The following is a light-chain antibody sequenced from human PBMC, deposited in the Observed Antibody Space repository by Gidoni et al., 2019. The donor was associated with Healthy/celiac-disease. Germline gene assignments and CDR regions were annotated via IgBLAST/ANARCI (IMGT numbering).Light chain of an antibody. J-gene: IGLJ1*01. CDR2: DVS. V-gene: IGLV2-14*01. CDR3: SSYTSSSLYV. Sequence: SALPQPASVSGSPGQPITITCTGTSSDVGGSNYVPWYQQHPGKAPKLMIYDVSNRPSGVSNRCSGSKSGNTASLTISGLQAEDEADYYCSSYTSSSLYVFGTGTKVTVL. CDR1: SSDVGGSNY.